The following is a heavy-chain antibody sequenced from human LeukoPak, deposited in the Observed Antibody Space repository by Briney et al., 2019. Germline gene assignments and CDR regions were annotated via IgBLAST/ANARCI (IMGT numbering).Heavy chain of an antibody. CDR1: GFTFSSYA. D-gene: IGHD3-3*01. CDR3: AKVVRFLEWLAYFDY. Sequence: GGSLRLSCAASGFTFSSYAMSWVRQAPGKGLEWVSAISGSGGSTYYADSVKGRFTISRDNSKNTLYLQMNSLRAEDTAVYYCAKVVRFLEWLAYFDYWGQGTLVTVSS. CDR2: ISGSGGST. J-gene: IGHJ4*02. V-gene: IGHV3-23*01.